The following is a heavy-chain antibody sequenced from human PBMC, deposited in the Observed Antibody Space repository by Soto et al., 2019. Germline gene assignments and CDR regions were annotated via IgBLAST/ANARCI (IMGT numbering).Heavy chain of an antibody. Sequence: GASVKVSCKASGYTFTNYYIHWVRQAPGQGLEWMGVINPTGGRASYAQKFQGRVTITTDTSTSTAYMELSSLRSEDTAVYYCATVENYGSQIGCWGQGTLVTVSS. V-gene: IGHV1-46*01. CDR2: INPTGGRA. CDR3: ATVENYGSQIGC. J-gene: IGHJ4*02. CDR1: GYTFTNYY. D-gene: IGHD3-10*01.